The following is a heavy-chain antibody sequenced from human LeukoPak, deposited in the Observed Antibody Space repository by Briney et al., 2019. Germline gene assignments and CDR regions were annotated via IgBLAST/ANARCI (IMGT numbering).Heavy chain of an antibody. Sequence: PGGSLRLSCAASGFTFSSYWMSWVRQAPGKGLEWVANIKQDGSEKYYVDSVKGRFTISRDNSKNALYLQMNSLRAEDTAVYYCAKDVAPYYYDSSGYPYYFDYWGQGTLVTVSS. CDR2: IKQDGSEK. CDR1: GFTFSSYW. V-gene: IGHV3-7*01. D-gene: IGHD3-22*01. CDR3: AKDVAPYYYDSSGYPYYFDY. J-gene: IGHJ4*02.